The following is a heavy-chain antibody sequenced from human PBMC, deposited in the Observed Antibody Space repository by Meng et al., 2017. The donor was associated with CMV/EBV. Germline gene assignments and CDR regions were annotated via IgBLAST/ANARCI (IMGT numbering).Heavy chain of an antibody. V-gene: IGHV4-34*01. J-gene: IGHJ4*02. CDR3: AVKGYNWNDAFDY. Sequence: CAVYGGSFSGYYWSWIRQPPGKGLEWIGEINHSGSTNYNPSLKSRVTISVDTSKNQFSLKLSSVTAADTAVYYCAVKGYNWNDAFDYWGQGTLGT. CDR2: INHSGST. CDR1: GGSFSGYY. D-gene: IGHD1-20*01.